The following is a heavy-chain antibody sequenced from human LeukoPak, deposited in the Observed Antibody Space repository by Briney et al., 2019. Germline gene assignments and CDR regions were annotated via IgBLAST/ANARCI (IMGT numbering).Heavy chain of an antibody. D-gene: IGHD3-22*01. Sequence: GGSLRLSCAASGFTFSSYAMHWVRQAPGKGLEWVAVISYDGSNKYYADSVKGRFTISRDNSKNTLYLQMNSLRAEDTAVYYCARDQGGTMIDNWFDPWGQGTLVTVSS. V-gene: IGHV3-30-3*01. J-gene: IGHJ5*02. CDR1: GFTFSSYA. CDR3: ARDQGGTMIDNWFDP. CDR2: ISYDGSNK.